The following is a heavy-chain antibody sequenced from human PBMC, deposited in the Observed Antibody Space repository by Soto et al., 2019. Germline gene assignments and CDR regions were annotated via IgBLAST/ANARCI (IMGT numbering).Heavy chain of an antibody. CDR2: ISYDGSNK. J-gene: IGHJ6*02. CDR1: GFTFSSYG. V-gene: IGHV3-30*18. D-gene: IGHD6-13*01. CDR3: AKDGRAAAEYYYYYGMDV. Sequence: QVQLVESGGGVVQPGRSLRLSCAASGFTFSSYGMHWVRQAPGKGLEWVAVISYDGSNKYYADSVKGRFTISRDNXKXTXXLQMNSLRAEDTAVYYCAKDGRAAAEYYYYYGMDVWGQGTTVTVSS.